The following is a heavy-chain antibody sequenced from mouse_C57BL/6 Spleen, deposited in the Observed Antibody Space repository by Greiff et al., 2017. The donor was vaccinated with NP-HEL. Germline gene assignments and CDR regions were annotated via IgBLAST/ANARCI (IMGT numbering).Heavy chain of an antibody. V-gene: IGHV1-50*01. J-gene: IGHJ4*01. CDR1: GYTFTSYW. CDR3: ARSDGTLYAMDY. CDR2: IDPSDSYT. Sequence: QVQLQQPGAELVKPGASVKLSCKASGYTFTSYWMQWVKQRPGQGLEWIGEIDPSDSYTNYNQKFKGKATLTVDTSSSTAYMQLSSLTSEDSAVYYCARSDGTLYAMDYWGQGTSVTVSS. D-gene: IGHD1-1*01.